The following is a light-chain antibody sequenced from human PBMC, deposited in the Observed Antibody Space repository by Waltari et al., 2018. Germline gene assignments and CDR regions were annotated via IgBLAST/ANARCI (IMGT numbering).Light chain of an antibody. CDR3: QQYGSSIMYT. V-gene: IGKV3-20*01. CDR2: RAS. J-gene: IGKJ2*01. CDR1: ELRTIDS. Sequence: SSRAAELRTIDSLPSYQEQHGRPPRLHRYRASSRASGIPDRFSGGGSGTDFPLTISRLEPDDFAVYYCQQYGSSIMYTFGHGTKLEIK.